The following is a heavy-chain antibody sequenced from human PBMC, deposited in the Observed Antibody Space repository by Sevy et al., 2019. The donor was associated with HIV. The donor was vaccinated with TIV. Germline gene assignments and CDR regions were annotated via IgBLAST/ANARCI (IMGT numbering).Heavy chain of an antibody. CDR1: GFTFSSYA. V-gene: IGHV3-23*01. CDR3: AKAQSGYSSGWYGLSDY. J-gene: IGHJ4*02. D-gene: IGHD6-19*01. Sequence: GGSLRRSCAASGFTFSSYAMSWVRQAPGKGLEWVSAISGSGGSTYYADSVKGRFTIFRDNSKNTLYLQMNSLRAEDTAVYYCAKAQSGYSSGWYGLSDYWGQGTLVTVSS. CDR2: ISGSGGST.